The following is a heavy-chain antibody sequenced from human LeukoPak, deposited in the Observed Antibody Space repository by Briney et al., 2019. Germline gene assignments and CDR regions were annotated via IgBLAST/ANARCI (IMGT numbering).Heavy chain of an antibody. V-gene: IGHV4-34*01. Sequence: SETLSLTCAVYGGSFSGYYWSWIRQPPGKGLEWIGEINHSGSTNYNPSLKSRVTMSVDTSKNQFSLKLSSVTAADTAMYYCARFEVSGWYLYDYWGQGTLVTVSS. CDR2: INHSGST. CDR3: ARFEVSGWYLYDY. D-gene: IGHD6-19*01. CDR1: GGSFSGYY. J-gene: IGHJ4*02.